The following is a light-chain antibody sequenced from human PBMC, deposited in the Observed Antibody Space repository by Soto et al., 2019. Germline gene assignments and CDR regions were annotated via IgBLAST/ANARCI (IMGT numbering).Light chain of an antibody. V-gene: IGKV3-20*01. CDR2: GAS. CDR1: QTISSTF. CDR3: QQFGLSPT. Sequence: EIVLTQSPGTLSLSPGERATLSCRASQTISSTFLAWYRQRTGQAPRLLIYGASSRATGIPDRFSGSGSGTDFTLTISRLEPEDFAVYYCQQFGLSPTFGGGTKVEIK. J-gene: IGKJ4*01.